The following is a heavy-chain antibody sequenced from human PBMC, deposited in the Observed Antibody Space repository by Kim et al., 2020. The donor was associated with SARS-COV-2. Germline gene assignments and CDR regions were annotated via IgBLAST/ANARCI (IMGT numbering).Heavy chain of an antibody. CDR3: ARDEGGVWGFYSYGMDV. V-gene: IGHV3-23*01. CDR2: ITGTGGTT. Sequence: GGSLRLSCSASGFSFMSYALSWVRQAPGKGLEWVSSITGTGGTTSYADSVKGRFIISRDNSKRTIYLQMNSLRAEDTALYYCARDEGGVWGFYSYGMDVWGQGTTVTVSS. CDR1: GFSFMSYA. D-gene: IGHD1-26*01. J-gene: IGHJ6*02.